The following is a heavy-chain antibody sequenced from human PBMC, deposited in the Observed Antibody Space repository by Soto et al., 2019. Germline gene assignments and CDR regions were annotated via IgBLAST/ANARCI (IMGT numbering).Heavy chain of an antibody. CDR3: ASPKDYCSSTSCYGEYYFDY. Sequence: GASVKVSCKASVYTFTAYYMHWVRQAPGQGLEWMGWINPNSGGTNYAQKFQGRVTMTRDTSIRTAYMDLSRLSSDDTAVYYCASPKDYCSSTSCYGEYYFDYWGQGTLVTVSS. J-gene: IGHJ4*02. CDR2: INPNSGGT. D-gene: IGHD2-2*01. V-gene: IGHV1-2*02. CDR1: VYTFTAYY.